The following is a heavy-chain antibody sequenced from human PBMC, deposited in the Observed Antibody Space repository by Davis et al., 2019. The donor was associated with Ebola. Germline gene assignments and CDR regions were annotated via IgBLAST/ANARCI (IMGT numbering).Heavy chain of an antibody. CDR3: ARAFSDRYYYYGMDV. CDR1: GFTFSSYS. D-gene: IGHD2-21*02. Sequence: GGSLRLSCAASGFTFSSYSMNWVRQAPGKGLEWVSSISSSSSYIYYADSVKGRFTISRDNAKNSLYLQMNTLRAEDTAVYYCARAFSDRYYYYGMDVWGQGTTVTVSS. J-gene: IGHJ6*02. CDR2: ISSSSSYI. V-gene: IGHV3-21*04.